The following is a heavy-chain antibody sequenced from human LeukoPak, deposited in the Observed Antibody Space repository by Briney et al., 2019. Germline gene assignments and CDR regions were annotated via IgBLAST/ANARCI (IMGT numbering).Heavy chain of an antibody. CDR2: IIPIFGTA. CDR3: ARLEGSYYLDDAFDI. V-gene: IGHV1-69*01. CDR1: GGTFSSYA. J-gene: IGHJ3*02. D-gene: IGHD1-26*01. Sequence: SVKVSCKASGGTFSSYAISWVRQAPGQGLEWMGGIIPIFGTANYAQKFQGRVTITADESKSTAYMELSSLRSEDTAVYYCARLEGSYYLDDAFDIWGQGTMVTVSS.